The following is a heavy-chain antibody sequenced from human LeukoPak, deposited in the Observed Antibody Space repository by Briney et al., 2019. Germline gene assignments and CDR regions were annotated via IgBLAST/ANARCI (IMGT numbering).Heavy chain of an antibody. J-gene: IGHJ4*02. CDR1: GGSFSGYY. V-gene: IGHV4-34*01. Sequence: SETLSLTCAVYGGSFSGYYWSWIRQPPGKGLEWIGEINHSGSTNYNPSLKSRATISVDTSKNQFSLKLSSVTAADTAVYYCASYGDYYFDYWGQGTLVTVSS. D-gene: IGHD4-17*01. CDR3: ASYGDYYFDY. CDR2: INHSGST.